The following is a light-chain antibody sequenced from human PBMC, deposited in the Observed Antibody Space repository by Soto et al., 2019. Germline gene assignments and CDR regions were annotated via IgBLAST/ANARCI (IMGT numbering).Light chain of an antibody. J-gene: IGKJ1*01. CDR3: LQYGSSFAT. CDR1: QSVGSK. CDR2: GAS. Sequence: EIVLTQSPGTLSLSPGERATLSCRASQSVGSKLAWYRQAPGQAPRLLIYGASTRASATPPRFSGSGAGTDFNLTITNVEPVDFAVYYCLQYGSSFATFGQGTHVE. V-gene: IGKV3-20*01.